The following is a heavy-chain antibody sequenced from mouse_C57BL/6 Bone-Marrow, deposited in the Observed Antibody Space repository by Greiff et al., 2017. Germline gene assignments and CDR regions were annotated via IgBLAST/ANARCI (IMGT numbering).Heavy chain of an antibody. J-gene: IGHJ2*01. V-gene: IGHV14-4*01. CDR3: SSFDGNYFDF. D-gene: IGHD2-3*01. CDR2: IDPEIGDT. CDR1: GFNIKDDY. Sequence: VQLKQSGAELVRPGASVKLSCTASGFNIKDDYIHWVKQRPEQGLEWIGWIDPEIGDTEYASKFQGKAAITSDISSNTAYLQLSSLTSEDTAVYYCSSFDGNYFDFWGQGTPLTVAS.